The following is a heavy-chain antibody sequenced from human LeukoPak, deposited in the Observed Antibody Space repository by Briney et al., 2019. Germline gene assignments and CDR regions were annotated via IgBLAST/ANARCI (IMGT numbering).Heavy chain of an antibody. CDR1: GFTFSSSA. Sequence: PGGSLRLSCAASGFTFSSSAMSWVRQAPGKGLEWVSAISGSGTNTYYADSVKGRFSISRDSSKNTLYLQMNSLRAEDTAVYYCAKLGYGDFPGAFDIWGQGTMVTVSS. J-gene: IGHJ3*02. CDR3: AKLGYGDFPGAFDI. CDR2: ISGSGTNT. V-gene: IGHV3-23*01. D-gene: IGHD4-17*01.